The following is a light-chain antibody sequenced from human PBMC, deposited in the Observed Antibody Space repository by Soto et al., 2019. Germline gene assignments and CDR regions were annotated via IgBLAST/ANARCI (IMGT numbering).Light chain of an antibody. CDR3: SSYAGTNNVL. J-gene: IGLJ2*01. V-gene: IGLV2-8*01. CDR2: EVT. Sequence: QSVLTQPPSASGSPGQSVTISCTGTSSDVGAYNYVSWYQQHPGKAPKLMIYEVTKRPSGVPDRFSGSKSGNTASLTVSGLQAEDEAGYYCSSYAGTNNVLFGGGTKLTVL. CDR1: SSDVGAYNY.